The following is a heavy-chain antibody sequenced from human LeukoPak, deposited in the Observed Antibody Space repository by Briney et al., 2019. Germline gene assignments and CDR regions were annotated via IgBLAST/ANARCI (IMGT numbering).Heavy chain of an antibody. Sequence: PGGSLRLSCAASGFTFSSYAMHWVRQAPGKGLEWVAVISYDGSNKYYADSVKGRFTISRDNSKNTLYLQMNSLRAEDTAVYYCASGGYYDSSGPFDYWGQGTLVTVSS. D-gene: IGHD3-22*01. J-gene: IGHJ4*02. CDR2: ISYDGSNK. CDR1: GFTFSSYA. V-gene: IGHV3-30*04. CDR3: ASGGYYDSSGPFDY.